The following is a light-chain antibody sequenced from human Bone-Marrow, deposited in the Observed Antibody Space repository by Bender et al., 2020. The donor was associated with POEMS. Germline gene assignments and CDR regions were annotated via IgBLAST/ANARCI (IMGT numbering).Light chain of an antibody. CDR1: SSDIGDYNY. CDR3: TSYTSSGTLYI. J-gene: IGLJ1*01. V-gene: IGLV2-14*03. CDR2: DVT. Sequence: QSALTQPPSASGSPGQSVTISCTGRSSDIGDYNYVSWYQQHPGKAPKLLIFDVTTRPSGVPIRFSGSKSGNTASLTISGLQAEDEADYYCTSYTSSGTLYIFGTGTKVTVL.